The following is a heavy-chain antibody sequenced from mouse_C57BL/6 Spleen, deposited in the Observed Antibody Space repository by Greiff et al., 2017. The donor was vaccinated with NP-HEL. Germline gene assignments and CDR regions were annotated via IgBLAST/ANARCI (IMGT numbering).Heavy chain of an antibody. J-gene: IGHJ4*01. Sequence: EVQLQESVAELVRPGASVKLSCTASGFNIKNSYMHWVKQRPDQGLEWIGRIDPAHGNTKYAQQFQGRATIPADTSSNTAYMQLSSLTSEDTSIYHCARSKRYGYDNYAMDYGGKGTSVTVSS. D-gene: IGHD2-2*01. CDR2: IDPAHGNT. CDR3: ARSKRYGYDNYAMDY. V-gene: IGHV14-3*01. CDR1: GFNIKNSY.